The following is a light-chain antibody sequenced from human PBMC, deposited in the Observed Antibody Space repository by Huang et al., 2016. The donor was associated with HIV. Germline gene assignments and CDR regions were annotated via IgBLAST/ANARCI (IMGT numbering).Light chain of an antibody. J-gene: IGKJ1*01. CDR2: DAS. CDR1: QSVSSY. V-gene: IGKV3-11*01. CDR3: QQRSHWWT. Sequence: EIVLTQSPATLSLSPGERATLSCRASQSVSSYLAWYQQKPGQAPRLLIYDASNRATGIPARFSGSGSVTDFTLTISSLEPEDFAVYYCQQRSHWWTFGQGTKVEIK.